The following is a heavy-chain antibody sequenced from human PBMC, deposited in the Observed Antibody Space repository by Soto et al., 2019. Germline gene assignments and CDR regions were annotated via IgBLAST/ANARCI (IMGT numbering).Heavy chain of an antibody. CDR3: ARERYYYDSSGYYHYYGMDV. J-gene: IGHJ6*02. CDR1: GFTFSSYG. Sequence: GGSLRLSCAASGFTFSSYGMHWVRQAPGKGLEWVAVIWYDGSNKYYADSVKGRFTISRDNSKNTLYLQMNSLRAEDTAVYYCARERYYYDSSGYYHYYGMDVWGQGTTVTVSS. D-gene: IGHD3-22*01. CDR2: IWYDGSNK. V-gene: IGHV3-33*01.